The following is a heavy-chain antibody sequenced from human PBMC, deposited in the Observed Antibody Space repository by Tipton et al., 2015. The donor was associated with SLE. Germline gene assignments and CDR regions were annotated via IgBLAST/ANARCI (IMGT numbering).Heavy chain of an antibody. J-gene: IGHJ4*02. CDR3: ARDDCSGGSCYPRYSSGWYNY. V-gene: IGHV1-18*01. Sequence: QLVQSGAEVKKPGASVKVSCKASGYTFTSYGISWVRQAPGQGLEWMGWISAYNGNTNYAQKFQGRVTMTTDTSTSTAYMELRSLRSDDTAVYYCARDDCSGGSCYPRYSSGWYNYWGQGTLVTVSS. D-gene: IGHD2-15*01. CDR2: ISAYNGNT. CDR1: GYTFTSYG.